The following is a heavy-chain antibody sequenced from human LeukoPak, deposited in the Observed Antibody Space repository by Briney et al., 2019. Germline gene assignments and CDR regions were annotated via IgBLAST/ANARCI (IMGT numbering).Heavy chain of an antibody. CDR1: GFTFSSYG. Sequence: PGGSLRLSCAASGFTFSSYGMHWVRQAPGKGLEWAAVIWYDGSNKYYADSVKGRFTISRDNSKNTLYLQMNSLRAEDTAVYYCARDLTSYLDYWGQGTLVTVSS. V-gene: IGHV3-33*01. J-gene: IGHJ4*02. CDR3: ARDLTSYLDY. CDR2: IWYDGSNK. D-gene: IGHD3-16*02.